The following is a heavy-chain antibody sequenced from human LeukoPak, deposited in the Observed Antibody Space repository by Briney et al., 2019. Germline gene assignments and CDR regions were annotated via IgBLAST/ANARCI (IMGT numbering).Heavy chain of an antibody. J-gene: IGHJ4*02. Sequence: SETLSLTCTVSGGSISSYYWSWIRQPPGKGLEWIGYIYYSGSTNYNPSLKSRVTISVDTSKNQFSLKLSSVTDADTAVYYCARGPAPYYFDYWGQGTLVTVSS. CDR1: GGSISSYY. CDR3: ARGPAPYYFDY. CDR2: IYYSGST. V-gene: IGHV4-59*01.